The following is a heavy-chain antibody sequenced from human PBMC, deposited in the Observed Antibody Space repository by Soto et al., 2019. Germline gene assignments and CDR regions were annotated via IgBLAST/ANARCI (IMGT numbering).Heavy chain of an antibody. CDR1: GGSISSYY. CDR3: ARSQLLCRYFTSESTLDWFDP. D-gene: IGHD2-2*01. V-gene: IGHV4-59*01. Sequence: SETLSLTCTVSGGSISSYYWSWIRQPPGKGLEWIGYIYYSGSTNYNPSLKSRVTISVDTSKNQFSLKLSSVTAADTAVYYCARSQLLCRYFTSESTLDWFDPWGQGTLVTASS. CDR2: IYYSGST. J-gene: IGHJ5*02.